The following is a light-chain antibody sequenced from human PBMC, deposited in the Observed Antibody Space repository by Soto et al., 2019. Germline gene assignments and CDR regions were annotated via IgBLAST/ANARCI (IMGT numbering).Light chain of an antibody. Sequence: QSVLTQPASVSGSPGQSITISCTGTSSDVGGYNYVSWYQQHPGKAPKLMIYEVSNRPSGVSNRFSGSKSGNTASLTISGLRAEDEADYDCSSYTSSSTLVFGGGTKLTVL. CDR2: EVS. CDR3: SSYTSSSTLV. J-gene: IGLJ3*02. V-gene: IGLV2-14*01. CDR1: SSDVGGYNY.